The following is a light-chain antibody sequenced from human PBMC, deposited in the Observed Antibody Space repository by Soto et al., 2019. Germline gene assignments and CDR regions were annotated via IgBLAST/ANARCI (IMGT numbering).Light chain of an antibody. CDR3: QQYDSSPPVYT. Sequence: EIVLTQSPGTLSLSPGERATLSCRASQSVSSSFLARYQQKPGQAPRLLIYGASNRTTGIPDRFSGSGSGTDFTLTISRLEPEDFAVYYCQQYDSSPPVYTFGQGTKLEIK. CDR1: QSVSSSF. J-gene: IGKJ2*01. CDR2: GAS. V-gene: IGKV3-20*01.